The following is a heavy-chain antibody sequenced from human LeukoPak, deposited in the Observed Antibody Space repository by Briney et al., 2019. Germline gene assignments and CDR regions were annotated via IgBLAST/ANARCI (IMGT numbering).Heavy chain of an antibody. CDR1: GYTFTSYY. CDR2: INPSGGST. D-gene: IGHD3-9*01. Sequence: ASVKVSCKASGYTFTSYYMHWVRQAPGQGLEWMGIINPSGGSTSYAQKFQGRVTMTRDTSTSTVYMELSSLRSEDTAVYYCARMPRAPDYDILTGLGYYYYYGMDVWGQGTTVTVSS. J-gene: IGHJ6*02. V-gene: IGHV1-46*01. CDR3: ARMPRAPDYDILTGLGYYYYYGMDV.